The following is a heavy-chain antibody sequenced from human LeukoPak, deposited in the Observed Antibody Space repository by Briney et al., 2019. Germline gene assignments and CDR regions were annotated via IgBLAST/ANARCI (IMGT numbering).Heavy chain of an antibody. CDR2: TYYRSKWYN. D-gene: IGHD6-13*01. CDR3: AREAAAGWVED. J-gene: IGHJ4*02. Sequence: SQTLSLTCAISGDSVSSNSAVWHWIRQSPSRGLEWLGRTYYRSKWYNDYAVSVKSRISINPDTSKSQFSLQLNSVTPEDTAVYYCAREAAAGWVEDWGQGTLVTVSS. V-gene: IGHV6-1*01. CDR1: GDSVSSNSAV.